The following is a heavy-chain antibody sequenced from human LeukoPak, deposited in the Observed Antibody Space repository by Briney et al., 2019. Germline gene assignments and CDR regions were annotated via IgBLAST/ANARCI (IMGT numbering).Heavy chain of an antibody. D-gene: IGHD1-26*01. V-gene: IGHV1-2*02. CDR2: INPNSGDK. CDR3: ARDAWLVGTTNLYYFDY. J-gene: IGHJ4*02. CDR1: AYTFIDYY. Sequence: ASVKVSCKASAYTFIDYYTHWVRQAPGQGLEWMGWINPNSGDKNYAQKFQGRVTMTRDPSISTAYMALTRLRSDDTAVYYCARDAWLVGTTNLYYFDYWGQGTLVTVSS.